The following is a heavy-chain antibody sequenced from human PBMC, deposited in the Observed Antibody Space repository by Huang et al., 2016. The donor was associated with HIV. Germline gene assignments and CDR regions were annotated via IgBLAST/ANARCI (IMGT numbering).Heavy chain of an antibody. V-gene: IGHV1-24*01. Sequence: QVQLVESGAELKKPGASVRVSCKVSGYTVSELSLHWVRQAPETGLEWMGGFDPEEGETIYAQGLQGRVTMTEDTSTDTAYMELSSLRPEDTAVYYCATSTPDVGAGVLRSAFDIWSQGTMVTVSS. CDR3: ATSTPDVGAGVLRSAFDI. CDR2: FDPEEGET. J-gene: IGHJ3*02. D-gene: IGHD2-15*01. CDR1: GYTVSELS.